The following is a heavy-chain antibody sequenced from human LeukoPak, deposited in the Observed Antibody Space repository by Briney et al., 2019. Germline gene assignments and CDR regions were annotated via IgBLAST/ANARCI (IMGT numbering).Heavy chain of an antibody. CDR3: ARDEETTVTTVDY. D-gene: IGHD4-17*01. Sequence: PGGSLRLSCAASGFTFSSYSMNWVRQAPGKGLEWVSYISSSSSTIYYADSVKGRFTISRDNAKNSLYLQMNSLRAEDTAVYYCARDEETTVTTVDYRGQGTLVTVSS. J-gene: IGHJ4*02. CDR1: GFTFSSYS. V-gene: IGHV3-48*01. CDR2: ISSSSSTI.